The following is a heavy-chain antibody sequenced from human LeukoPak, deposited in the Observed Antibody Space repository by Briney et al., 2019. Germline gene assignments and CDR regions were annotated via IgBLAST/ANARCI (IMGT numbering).Heavy chain of an antibody. CDR1: GFTFSSYA. J-gene: IGHJ4*02. CDR3: ARDNSRTLDY. CDR2: IWHDGSNE. Sequence: PGGSLRLSCAASGFTFSSYAIHWVRQAPGKGLEWVAAIWHDGSNEYYVDSVKGRFTISRDNSKNTLYLQMNSLRAEDTAVYYCARDNSRTLDYWGQGTLVTVSS. V-gene: IGHV3-33*01.